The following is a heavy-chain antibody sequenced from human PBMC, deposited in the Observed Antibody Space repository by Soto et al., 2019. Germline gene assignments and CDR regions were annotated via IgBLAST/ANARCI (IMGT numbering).Heavy chain of an antibody. CDR1: GGSFSGSY. CDR3: ATGYCTNGVCYTRTLSGMDV. V-gene: IGHV4-34*01. Sequence: QVQLQQWGAGLLKPPETLSLTCAVYGGSFSGSYWSWIRQPPGKGLEWIGEINHSGSTNYNPSLKRRVTISVDTSKNQFSLKLSSVTAADTAVYYCATGYCTNGVCYTRTLSGMDVWGQGTTVTVSS. D-gene: IGHD2-8*01. CDR2: INHSGST. J-gene: IGHJ6*02.